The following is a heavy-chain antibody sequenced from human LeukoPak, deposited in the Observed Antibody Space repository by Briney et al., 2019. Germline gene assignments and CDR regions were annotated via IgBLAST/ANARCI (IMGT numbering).Heavy chain of an antibody. J-gene: IGHJ4*02. CDR2: IKQDGSEK. D-gene: IGHD2-2*01. V-gene: IGHV3-7*03. CDR3: AREGPLYCSSTSCYAHYFDY. CDR1: GFTFSSYW. Sequence: PGGSLRLSCAASGFTFSSYWVSWVRQAPGKGLEWVANIKQDGSEKYYVDSVKGRFTISRDNAKNSLYLQMNSLRAEDTAVYYCAREGPLYCSSTSCYAHYFDYWGQGTLVTASS.